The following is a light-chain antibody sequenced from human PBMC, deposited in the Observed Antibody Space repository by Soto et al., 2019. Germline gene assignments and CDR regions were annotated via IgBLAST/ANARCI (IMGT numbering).Light chain of an antibody. CDR2: EVS. V-gene: IGLV2-14*01. J-gene: IGLJ2*01. Sequence: QSALTQPASVSGSPGQSITISCTGTSSDIGGYKFVSWYQHHPGRAPKVVIYEVSNRPSGVSHRFSGSKSGNTASLTISGLQAEDEAHYYCSSYTNSTTLVLFGGGTKLTVL. CDR1: SSDIGGYKF. CDR3: SSYTNSTTLVL.